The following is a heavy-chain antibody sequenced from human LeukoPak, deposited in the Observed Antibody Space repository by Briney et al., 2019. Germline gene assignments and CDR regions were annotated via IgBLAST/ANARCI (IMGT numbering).Heavy chain of an antibody. CDR2: IYYSGST. CDR3: ARDRGYSSSSHYYYGMDV. CDR1: GGSISSYY. V-gene: IGHV4-59*13. J-gene: IGHJ6*02. D-gene: IGHD6-6*01. Sequence: SETLSLTCTVSGGSISSYYWSWIRQTPGKGLEWIGYIYYSGSTNYNPSLKSRVTISVDTSKNQFSLKLSSVTAADTAVYYCARDRGYSSSSHYYYGMDVWGQGTTVTVSS.